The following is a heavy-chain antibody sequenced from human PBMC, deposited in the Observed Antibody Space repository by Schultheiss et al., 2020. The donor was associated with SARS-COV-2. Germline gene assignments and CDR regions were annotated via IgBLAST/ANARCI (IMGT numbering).Heavy chain of an antibody. V-gene: IGHV3-15*07. CDR3: TTYTRQYDFWSGSTFYYYYMDV. D-gene: IGHD3-3*01. Sequence: GGSLRLSCAASGFTFSNAWMNWVRQAPGKGLEWVGRIKSKTDGGTTDYAAPVKGRFTISRDDSKNTLYLQMNSLKTEDTAVYYCTTYTRQYDFWSGSTFYYYYMDVWGKGTTVTVSS. J-gene: IGHJ6*03. CDR2: IKSKTDGGTT. CDR1: GFTFSNAW.